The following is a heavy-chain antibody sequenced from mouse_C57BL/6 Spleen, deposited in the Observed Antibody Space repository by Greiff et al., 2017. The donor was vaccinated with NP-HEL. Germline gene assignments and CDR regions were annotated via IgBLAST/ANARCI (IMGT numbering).Heavy chain of an antibody. CDR3: ARQGTTVVATPYYFDY. CDR2: ISSGGSYT. CDR1: GFTFSSYG. Sequence: EVQLVESGGDLVKPGGSLKLSCAASGFTFSSYGMSWVRQTPDKRLEWGATISSGGSYTYYPDSVKGRFTISRDNAKNTLYLQMSSLKSEDTAMYYCARQGTTVVATPYYFDYWGQGTTLTVSS. D-gene: IGHD1-1*01. J-gene: IGHJ2*01. V-gene: IGHV5-6*01.